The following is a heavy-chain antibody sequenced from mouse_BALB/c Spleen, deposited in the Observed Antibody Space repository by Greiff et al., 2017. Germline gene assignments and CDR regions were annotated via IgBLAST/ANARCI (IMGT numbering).Heavy chain of an antibody. Sequence: EVQLQQSGAELVKPGASVKLSCTASGFNIKDTYMHWVKQRPEQGLEWIGRIDPANGNTKYDPKFQGKATITADTSSNTAYLQLSSLTSEDTAVYYCARERGGTTATTPFDDWGQGTTLTVSS. CDR2: IDPANGNT. CDR3: ARERGGTTATTPFDD. D-gene: IGHD1-2*01. V-gene: IGHV14-3*02. CDR1: GFNIKDTY. J-gene: IGHJ2*01.